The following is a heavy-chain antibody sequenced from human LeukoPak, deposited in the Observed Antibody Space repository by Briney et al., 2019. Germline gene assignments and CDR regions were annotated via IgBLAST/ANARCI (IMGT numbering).Heavy chain of an antibody. Sequence: ASVKVSCKASGYTFTSYDINWVRQATGQGLEWMGWMNPNSGNTGYAQKFQGRVTMTRNNSISTAYMELSSLRSEDTAVYYCARARYYGSGSYYLSDYWGQGTLVTVSS. V-gene: IGHV1-8*01. CDR2: MNPNSGNT. CDR3: ARARYYGSGSYYLSDY. D-gene: IGHD3-10*01. J-gene: IGHJ4*02. CDR1: GYTFTSYD.